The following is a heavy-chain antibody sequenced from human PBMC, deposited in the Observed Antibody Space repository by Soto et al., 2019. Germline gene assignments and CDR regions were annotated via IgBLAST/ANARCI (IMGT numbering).Heavy chain of an antibody. Sequence: QVQLVQSGAEVKKPGASVKVSCKASGYTFTSYGISWVRQAPGQGLEWMGWISAYNGNTNYAQKLQGRVAMTTDTSTSTAYMKLRGLRSDDTAVYYCARGAGDNWNDPEFGDWGQGTLVTVSS. V-gene: IGHV1-18*01. CDR2: ISAYNGNT. D-gene: IGHD1-1*01. CDR1: GYTFTSYG. CDR3: ARGAGDNWNDPEFGD. J-gene: IGHJ4*02.